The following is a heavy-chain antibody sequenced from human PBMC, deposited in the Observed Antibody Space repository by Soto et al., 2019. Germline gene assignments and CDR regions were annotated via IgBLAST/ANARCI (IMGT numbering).Heavy chain of an antibody. CDR3: ARQTKNYGMDV. J-gene: IGHJ6*02. Sequence: PSQTLSLTCVISGDSVSINNAAWNLIRQSPSRGLEWLGRTYYRSKWSNDYAVSVESRITINPDTSKNQFSLQLNSVTPEDTAVYYCARQTKNYGMDVWGQGTTVTVSS. CDR1: GDSVSINNAA. V-gene: IGHV6-1*01. CDR2: TYYRSKWSN.